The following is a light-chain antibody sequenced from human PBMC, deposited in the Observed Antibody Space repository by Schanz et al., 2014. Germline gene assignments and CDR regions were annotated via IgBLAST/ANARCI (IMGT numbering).Light chain of an antibody. J-gene: IGLJ2*01. Sequence: QSVLTQPPSVSGAPGQRVTISCTGSSSNIGAGYDVHWYQQVPGTAPKVLIYGNTNRPSGVPDRFSGSKSGTSASLAITGLQAEDEADYYCQSYDSSLTDSVFGGGTKLTVL. CDR2: GNT. CDR3: QSYDSSLTDSV. V-gene: IGLV1-40*01. CDR1: SSNIGAGYD.